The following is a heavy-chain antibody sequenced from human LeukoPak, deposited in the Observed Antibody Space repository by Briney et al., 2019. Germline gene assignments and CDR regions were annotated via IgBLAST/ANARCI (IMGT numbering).Heavy chain of an antibody. V-gene: IGHV3-33*08. Sequence: GGSLRLSCAASGFTFSSYGMHWVRQAPGKGLEWVAVLWNDGSNKYYADSVKGRFTISRDNSKNTLYLQMNSLRAEDTAVYYCARDYNYGDSNAFDIWGQGAMVTVSS. J-gene: IGHJ3*02. CDR1: GFTFSSYG. CDR2: LWNDGSNK. CDR3: ARDYNYGDSNAFDI. D-gene: IGHD4-17*01.